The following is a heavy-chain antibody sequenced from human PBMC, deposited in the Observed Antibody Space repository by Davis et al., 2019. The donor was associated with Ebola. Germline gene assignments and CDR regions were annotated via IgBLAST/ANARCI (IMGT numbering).Heavy chain of an antibody. CDR3: ARGGRGYSYGPPGY. CDR1: GFTFSDYY. D-gene: IGHD5-18*01. CDR2: INHSGST. J-gene: IGHJ4*02. Sequence: ESLKISCAASGFTFSDYYMSWIRQPPGKGLEWIGEINHSGSTNYNPSLKSRVTISVDTSKNQFSLKLSSVTAADTAVYYCARGGRGYSYGPPGYWGQGTLVTVSS. V-gene: IGHV4-34*01.